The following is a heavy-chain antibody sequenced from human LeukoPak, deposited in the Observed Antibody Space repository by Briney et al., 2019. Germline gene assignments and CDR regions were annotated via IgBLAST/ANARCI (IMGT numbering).Heavy chain of an antibody. D-gene: IGHD6-13*01. CDR1: GYTFTGYY. CDR2: INPNSGGT. CDR3: ARSQGIAAAEDYFDY. V-gene: IGHV1-2*04. Sequence: GASVKVSCKASGYTFTGYYMHWVRQAPGQGLEWMGWINPNSGGTNYAQKFQGWVTMTRDTSISTAYKGLSRLRSDDTAVYYCARSQGIAAAEDYFDYWGQGTLVTVSS. J-gene: IGHJ4*02.